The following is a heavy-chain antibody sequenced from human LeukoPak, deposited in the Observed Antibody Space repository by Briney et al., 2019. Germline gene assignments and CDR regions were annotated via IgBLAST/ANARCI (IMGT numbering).Heavy chain of an antibody. Sequence: PGGSLRLSCAASEFTFRSYGMHWVRQAPGKGLEWVAVISYDGSNKYYADSVKGRFTISRDNSKNTLYLQMNSLRAEDTAVYYCAKGGPPGGYCSGGSCYHFDYWGQGTLATVSS. V-gene: IGHV3-30*18. CDR3: AKGGPPGGYCSGGSCYHFDY. CDR1: EFTFRSYG. CDR2: ISYDGSNK. J-gene: IGHJ4*02. D-gene: IGHD2-15*01.